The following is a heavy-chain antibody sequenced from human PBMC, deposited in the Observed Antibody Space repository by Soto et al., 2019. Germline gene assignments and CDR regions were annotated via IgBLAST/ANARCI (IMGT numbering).Heavy chain of an antibody. V-gene: IGHV3-30*18. CDR2: ISYDGSNT. CDR3: AKDGLLWFGELVSPPTRTGYGMGV. J-gene: IGHJ6*02. D-gene: IGHD3-10*01. Sequence: QVQLVESGGGVVQPGRSLRLSCAASGFTFRTYGMHWVRQAPGKGLEWVAVISYDGSNTYYADSVKGRFTISRDNYKNTMYLQMNSLRAEDTAVYYCAKDGLLWFGELVSPPTRTGYGMGVWGQGTTVTVSS. CDR1: GFTFRTYG.